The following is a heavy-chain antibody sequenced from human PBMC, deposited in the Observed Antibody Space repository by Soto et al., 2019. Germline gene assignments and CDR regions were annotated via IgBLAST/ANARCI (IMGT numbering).Heavy chain of an antibody. CDR2: IYYSGST. CDR3: ARVDDSFLLDP. Sequence: SETLSLTCTVSGGSISSYYWSWIRQPPGKGLEWIGYIYYSGSTNYNPSLKSRVTISVDTSKNQFSLKLSSVTAADTAVYYCARVDDSFLLDPWGQGTLVTVSS. D-gene: IGHD3-22*01. CDR1: GGSISSYY. V-gene: IGHV4-59*01. J-gene: IGHJ5*02.